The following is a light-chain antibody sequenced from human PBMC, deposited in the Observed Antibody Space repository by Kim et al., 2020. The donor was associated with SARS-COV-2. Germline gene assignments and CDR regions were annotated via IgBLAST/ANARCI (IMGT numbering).Light chain of an antibody. J-gene: IGLJ1*01. Sequence: QSVTSSGTGTSSDVGRYDFVSWYQHHPGKAPKVIIYEVTKRSSGVPDRFSGSKSGNTASLTVSGLQAEDEADYYCSSHASPNNAFVFGTGTKVTVL. V-gene: IGLV2-8*01. CDR2: EVT. CDR3: SSHASPNNAFV. CDR1: SSDVGRYDF.